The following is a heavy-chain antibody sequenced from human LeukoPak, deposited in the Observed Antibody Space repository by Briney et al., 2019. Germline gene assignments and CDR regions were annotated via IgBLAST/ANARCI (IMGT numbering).Heavy chain of an antibody. CDR2: IRYDGSNK. J-gene: IGHJ4*02. Sequence: GGSLRLSCAASGFTFSSYGMHWVRQAPGKGLEWVAFIRYDGSNKYYADSVKGRFTISRDNSKNTLYLQMNSLRAEDTAVYYCANYGSGSYYLLLDYWGEGTLVTVSP. CDR1: GFTFSSYG. D-gene: IGHD3-10*01. V-gene: IGHV3-30*02. CDR3: ANYGSGSYYLLLDY.